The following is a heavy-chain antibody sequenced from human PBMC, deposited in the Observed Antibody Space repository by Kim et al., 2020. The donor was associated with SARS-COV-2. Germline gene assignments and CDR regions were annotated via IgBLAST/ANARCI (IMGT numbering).Heavy chain of an antibody. J-gene: IGHJ3*02. D-gene: IGHD3-16*01. Sequence: ANNAQKCHGGVTITADESTSTAYMGLSSLRSEDTAVYYCARGNRGTFDIWGQGTMVTVSS. CDR3: ARGNRGTFDI. V-gene: IGHV1-69*01. CDR2: A.